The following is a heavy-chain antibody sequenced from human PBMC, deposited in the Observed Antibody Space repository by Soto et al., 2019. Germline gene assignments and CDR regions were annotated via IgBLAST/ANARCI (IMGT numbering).Heavy chain of an antibody. CDR2: FDPEDGET. CDR3: ATVRVITFGGVIVISEYYFDY. J-gene: IGHJ4*02. D-gene: IGHD3-16*02. V-gene: IGHV1-24*01. Sequence: ASVKVSCKVSGYTLTELSMHWVRQAPGKGLEWMGGFDPEDGETIYAQKFQGRVTMTEDTSTDTAYMELSSLRSEDTAVYYCATVRVITFGGVIVISEYYFDYWGQGTLVTVCS. CDR1: GYTLTELS.